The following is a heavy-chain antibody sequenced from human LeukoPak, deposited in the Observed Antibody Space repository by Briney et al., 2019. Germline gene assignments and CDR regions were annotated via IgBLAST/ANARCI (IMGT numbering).Heavy chain of an antibody. J-gene: IGHJ3*02. CDR3: AKGGMRNGYAFEN. D-gene: IGHD3-3*01. CDR2: ISDSGHVT. CDR1: GFTFSTYA. Sequence: PGGSLRLSCAASGFTFSTYAMSRVRQAPGKGLEWVSAISDSGHVTIYADSVKGRFTISRDNSKNTLFLQMDSLRAEDTAVYYCAKGGMRNGYAFENWGQGTMVTVSS. V-gene: IGHV3-23*01.